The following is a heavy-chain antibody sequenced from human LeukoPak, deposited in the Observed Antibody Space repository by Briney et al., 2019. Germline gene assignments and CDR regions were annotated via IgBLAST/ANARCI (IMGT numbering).Heavy chain of an antibody. V-gene: IGHV4-4*07. J-gene: IGHJ3*02. CDR3: ARGNIVGANLGAFDI. D-gene: IGHD1-26*01. CDR2: IYTSGST. Sequence: PSETLSLTCTVSGGSISSYYWSWIRQPAGKGLEWIGRIYTSGSTNYNPSLKSRVTMSVDTSKNQFSLKLSSVTAADTAVYYCARGNIVGANLGAFDIWGQGTMVTVSS. CDR1: GGSISSYY.